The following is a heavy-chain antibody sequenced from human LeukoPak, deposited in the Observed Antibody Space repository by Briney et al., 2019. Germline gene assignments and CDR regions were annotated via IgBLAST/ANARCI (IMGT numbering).Heavy chain of an antibody. Sequence: ASVKVSCKASGYIFTSYGISWVRQAPGQGLEWMGWINPNSGGTNYAQKFQGRVTMTRDTSISTAYMELSGLRSDDTAVYYCARANMVRGVGLFFDRNWFDPWGQGTLVTVSS. CDR2: INPNSGGT. D-gene: IGHD3-10*01. V-gene: IGHV1-2*02. J-gene: IGHJ5*02. CDR3: ARANMVRGVGLFFDRNWFDP. CDR1: GYIFTSYG.